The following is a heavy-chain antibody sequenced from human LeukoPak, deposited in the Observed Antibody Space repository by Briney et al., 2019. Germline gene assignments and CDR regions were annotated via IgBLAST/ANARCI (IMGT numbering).Heavy chain of an antibody. CDR3: ARDQGDY. J-gene: IGHJ4*02. V-gene: IGHV3-23*01. CDR2: ISNVGGRT. Sequence: AGGSLRLSCAASGLTFSSYAMSWVRQAPGQGLEWVSTISNVGGRTYYANSVKGRFTISRDNSKSTLYLQMNSLRAEDTAVYYCARDQGDYWGQGTLVTVSS. CDR1: GLTFSSYA.